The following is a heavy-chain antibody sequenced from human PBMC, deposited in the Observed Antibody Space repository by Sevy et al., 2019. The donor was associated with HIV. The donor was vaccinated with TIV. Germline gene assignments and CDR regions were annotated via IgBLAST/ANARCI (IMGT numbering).Heavy chain of an antibody. Sequence: GKSLKISCKGSGYSFTSHWIGWVRHMPGKGLEWMGIIYPDDSDTRYSPSFQGQVTFSADKSISTAYLQWSSLKASDTAMYYCATSRSGHFDSSGYYIYWGQGTLVTVSS. V-gene: IGHV5-51*01. CDR2: IYPDDSDT. CDR1: GYSFTSHW. J-gene: IGHJ4*02. CDR3: ATSRSGHFDSSGYYIY. D-gene: IGHD3-22*01.